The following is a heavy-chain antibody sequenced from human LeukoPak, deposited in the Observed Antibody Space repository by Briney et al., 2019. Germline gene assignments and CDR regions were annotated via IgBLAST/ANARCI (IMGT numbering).Heavy chain of an antibody. D-gene: IGHD1-20*01. J-gene: IGHJ4*02. CDR2: IDHSGST. Sequence: SETLSLTCTVSGYSINSGYYWGWIRQPPGKGLEWIGSIDHSGSTYYNPSLKSRVTISVDTSKNQFSLKLSSVTAADTAVYYCARENNWNDKAFDYWGQGTLVTVSS. CDR3: ARENNWNDKAFDY. CDR1: GYSINSGYY. V-gene: IGHV4-38-2*02.